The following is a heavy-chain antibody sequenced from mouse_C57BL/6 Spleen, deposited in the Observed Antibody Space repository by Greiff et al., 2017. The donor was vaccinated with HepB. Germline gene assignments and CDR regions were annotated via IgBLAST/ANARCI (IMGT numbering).Heavy chain of an antibody. V-gene: IGHV5-12*01. Sequence: EVQLQESGGGLVQPGGSLKLSCAASGFTFSDYYMYWVRQTPEKRLEWVAYISNGGGSTYYPDTVKGRFTISRDNAKNTLYLQMSRLKSEDTAMYYCARHDYYAMDYWGQGTSVTVSS. CDR3: ARHDYYAMDY. CDR1: GFTFSDYY. CDR2: ISNGGGST. J-gene: IGHJ4*01.